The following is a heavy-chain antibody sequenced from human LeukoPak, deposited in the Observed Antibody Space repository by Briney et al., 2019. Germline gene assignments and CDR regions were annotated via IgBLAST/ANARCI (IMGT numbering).Heavy chain of an antibody. V-gene: IGHV4-59*01. D-gene: IGHD2/OR15-2a*01. CDR1: GDSMNEYY. Sequence: SETLSLTCTVSGDSMNEYYWSWVRQPPGQGLEWIGYVYYSGSTTYNPSLKSRVNITIDTSKNQFSLTLTSVTAADTAMYYCARNAGKYYRYFQHWGQAPWSPSPQ. J-gene: IGHJ1*01. CDR3: ARNAGKYYRYFQH. CDR2: VYYSGST.